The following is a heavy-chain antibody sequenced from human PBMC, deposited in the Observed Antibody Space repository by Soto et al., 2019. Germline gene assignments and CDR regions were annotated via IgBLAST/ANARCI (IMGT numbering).Heavy chain of an antibody. J-gene: IGHJ4*02. CDR3: ASRPKYGTVDFDH. CDR1: GGTFSSYA. V-gene: IGHV1-69*01. D-gene: IGHD1-1*01. CDR2: IIPIFGTA. Sequence: QVQLVQSGAEVKKPGSSVKVSCKAYGGTFSSYAISWVRQAPGQGLELMGGIIPIFGTANYAQKFQGRVKNTADESTSTAYMELSSLRSEDTAVYYCASRPKYGTVDFDHLGQGTLVTVSS.